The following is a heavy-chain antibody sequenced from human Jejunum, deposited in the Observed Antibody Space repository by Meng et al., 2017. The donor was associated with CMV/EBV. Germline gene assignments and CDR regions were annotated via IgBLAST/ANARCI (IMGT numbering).Heavy chain of an antibody. CDR1: GSTFSNSA. CDR2: IIPVFDKT. Sequence: AAGSTFSNSATSWVRQAPGQGLEWLGNIIPVFDKTNYAQKFQGRVTITADRSTNTAYMELRSLRSDDTAVYYCASGVGYGRDAFDIWGQGTMVTVSS. J-gene: IGHJ3*02. V-gene: IGHV1-69*04. D-gene: IGHD2-15*01. CDR3: ASGVGYGRDAFDI.